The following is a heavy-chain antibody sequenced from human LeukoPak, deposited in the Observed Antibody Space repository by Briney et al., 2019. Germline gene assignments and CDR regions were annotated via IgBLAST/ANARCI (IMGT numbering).Heavy chain of an antibody. Sequence: PGGSLRLSFTTSGFSFTDAWMSSVRQAPGKGLEWVAVISYDGRNKYYVDSVKGRFTMSRDNSKNTLYLQMNSLRAEDTAVYYCAKDGASRQPVEPAAVDYWGQGTLVTVSS. CDR3: AKDGASRQPVEPAAVDY. CDR2: ISYDGRNK. J-gene: IGHJ4*02. CDR1: GFSFTDAW. V-gene: IGHV3-30*18. D-gene: IGHD2-2*01.